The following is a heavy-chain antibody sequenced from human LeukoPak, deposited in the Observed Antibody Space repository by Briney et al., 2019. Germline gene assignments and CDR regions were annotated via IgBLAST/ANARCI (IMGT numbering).Heavy chain of an antibody. Sequence: PGGSLRLSCAASGFSFDDYDVSWVRQAPGKGLEWVSGINWNGGSTGYADSVKGRFTISRDNAKNSLNLQMSSLRAEDTALYYCAREEGGYFDYWGQGTLVTVSS. CDR3: AREEGGYFDY. D-gene: IGHD3-16*01. V-gene: IGHV3-20*04. CDR1: GFSFDDYD. CDR2: INWNGGST. J-gene: IGHJ4*02.